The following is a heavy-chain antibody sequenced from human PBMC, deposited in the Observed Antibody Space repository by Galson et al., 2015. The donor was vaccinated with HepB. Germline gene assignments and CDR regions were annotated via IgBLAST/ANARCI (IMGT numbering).Heavy chain of an antibody. J-gene: IGHJ6*02. CDR2: TYYRSKWYN. Sequence: CAISGDSVSSNSAAWNWIRQSPSRGLEWLGRTYYRSKWYNDYAVSVKSRITINPDTSKNQFSLQLNSVTPEDTAVYYCARVRRMRYYYYYGMDVWGQGTTVTVSS. CDR3: ARVRRMRYYYYYGMDV. CDR1: GDSVSSNSAA. D-gene: IGHD2-8*01. V-gene: IGHV6-1*01.